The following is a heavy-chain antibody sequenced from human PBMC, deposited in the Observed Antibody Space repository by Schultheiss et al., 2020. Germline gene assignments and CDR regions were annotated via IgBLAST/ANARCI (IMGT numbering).Heavy chain of an antibody. CDR2: ISGSGGST. CDR3: ARDQTTVTTFGMDV. V-gene: IGHV3-23*01. Sequence: GGSLRLSCAASGFTFSSYAMSWVRQAPGKGLEWVSAISGSGGSTYYADSVKGRFTISRDNSKNTLYLQMNSLRAEDTAVYYCARDQTTVTTFGMDVWGQGTTVTVSS. J-gene: IGHJ6*02. CDR1: GFTFSSYA. D-gene: IGHD4-17*01.